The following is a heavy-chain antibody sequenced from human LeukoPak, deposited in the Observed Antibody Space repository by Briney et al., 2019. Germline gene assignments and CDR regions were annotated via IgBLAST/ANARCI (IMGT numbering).Heavy chain of an antibody. CDR2: IIPIFGTA. V-gene: IGHV1-69*13. Sequence: GASVKVSCKASGYTFTNFGISWVRQAPGQGLEWMGGIIPIFGTANYAQKFQGRVTITADESTSTAYMELSSLRSEDTAVYYCARGGPTSYYYYYMDVWGKGTTVTVSS. CDR1: GYTFTNFG. J-gene: IGHJ6*03. CDR3: ARGGPTSYYYYYMDV. D-gene: IGHD5-24*01.